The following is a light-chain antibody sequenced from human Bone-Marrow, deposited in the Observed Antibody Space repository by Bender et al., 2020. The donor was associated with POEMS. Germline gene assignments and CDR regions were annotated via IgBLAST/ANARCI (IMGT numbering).Light chain of an antibody. CDR3: NSYTTSGQIV. CDR2: DVS. J-gene: IGLJ2*01. CDR1: SNDIATYDY. V-gene: IGLV2-14*03. Sequence: QSALTQPRSVSGSPGQSVTISCTGSSNDIATYDYISWYQQYPGKSPQLIIHDVSDRPSGVSSRFSGSKSGNTASLTISGLQAADEAHYYCNSYTTSGQIVFGGGTKLTVL.